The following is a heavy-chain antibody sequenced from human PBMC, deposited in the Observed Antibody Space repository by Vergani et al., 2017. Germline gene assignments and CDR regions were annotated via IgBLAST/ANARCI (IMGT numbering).Heavy chain of an antibody. J-gene: IGHJ6*02. V-gene: IGHV2-70*01. D-gene: IGHD3-16*01. CDR3: ARIPSYYDCVWGRQRRYYYGMDV. CDR1: GFSLSTSGMC. CDR2: IDWDDDK. Sequence: QVTLRESGPALVKPTQTLTLTCTFSGFSLSTSGMCVSWIRQPPGKALEWLALIDWDDDKYYSTSLKTRLTISKDTSKDQVVLTMTNMDPVDTATYYCARIPSYYDCVWGRQRRYYYGMDVWVQGP.